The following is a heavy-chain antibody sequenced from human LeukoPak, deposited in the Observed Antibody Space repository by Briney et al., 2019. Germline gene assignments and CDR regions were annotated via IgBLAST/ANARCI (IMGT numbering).Heavy chain of an antibody. J-gene: IGHJ4*02. CDR2: IYSGGST. V-gene: IGHV3-66*01. Sequence: GGSLRLSCAASGFTVSSNYMSWVRQAPGKGLEWVSVIYSGGSTYYADSVKGRFTISRDNSKNTPYLQMNSLRAEDTAVYYCAREEAYYYDSSGYYYYYFDYWGQGTLVTVSS. CDR3: AREEAYYYDSSGYYYYYFDY. D-gene: IGHD3-22*01. CDR1: GFTVSSNY.